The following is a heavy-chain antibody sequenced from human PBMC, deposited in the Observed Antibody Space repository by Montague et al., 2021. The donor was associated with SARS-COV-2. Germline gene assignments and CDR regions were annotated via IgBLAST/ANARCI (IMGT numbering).Heavy chain of an antibody. CDR3: AKGAFSYGSNIIDS. CDR2: LRGSDGTT. D-gene: IGHD1-26*01. Sequence: SLRLSCAASGFSFIGYSMSWVRQTPGEGLELVSALRGSDGTTFYADSVNGRFTISRDTSENTLFLQMNSLRADDSALYYCAKGAFSYGSNIIDSWGQGTLVTVSS. J-gene: IGHJ4*02. V-gene: IGHV3-23*01. CDR1: GFSFIGYS.